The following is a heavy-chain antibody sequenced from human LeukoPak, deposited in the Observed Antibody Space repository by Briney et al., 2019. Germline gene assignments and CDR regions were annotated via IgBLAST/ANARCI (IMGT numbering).Heavy chain of an antibody. CDR3: VRDLLRGGYCSGGTCHGPFDP. Sequence: GGSLRLSCAASGFTFSNEVNWVRQAPGKGLEWVSHISVGEPIITYYADAVRGRFAISRDNAKNSVYMQLNSLRAEDTAVYYCVRDLLRGGYCSGGTCHGPFDPWGQGTLVTVSS. CDR1: GFTFSNE. D-gene: IGHD2-15*01. J-gene: IGHJ5*02. CDR2: ISVGEPII. V-gene: IGHV3-48*03.